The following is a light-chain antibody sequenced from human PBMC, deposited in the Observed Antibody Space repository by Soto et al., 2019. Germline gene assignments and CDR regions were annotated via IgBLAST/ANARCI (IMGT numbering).Light chain of an antibody. CDR1: SSDVGGYNY. J-gene: IGLJ1*01. V-gene: IGLV2-11*01. CDR2: DVG. Sequence: QSALTQPRSVSGSPGQSVTISCTGTSSDVGGYNYVSWYQQHPGKAPKLMIYDVGKRPSGVPDRFSGSKSGNTASLTISWLQAEDESDYYCCSYAGSYTYVFGTGTKLNVL. CDR3: CSYAGSYTYV.